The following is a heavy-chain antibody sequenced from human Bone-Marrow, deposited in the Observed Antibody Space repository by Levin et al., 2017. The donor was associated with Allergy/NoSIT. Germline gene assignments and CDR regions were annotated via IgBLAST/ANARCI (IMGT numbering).Heavy chain of an antibody. Sequence: GGSLRLSCAASGFTFSSWWMHWVRQVPGKGLVWVSRTNEDGSITDYADSAKGRFTISRDNGKNTLYLQMNSLRVEDTAIYYCASWAMFYYDGSDFDYFYYGMDVWGQGTTVTVSS. V-gene: IGHV3-74*01. CDR3: ASWAMFYYDGSDFDYFYYGMDV. CDR1: GFTFSSWW. D-gene: IGHD3-16*01. CDR2: TNEDGSIT. J-gene: IGHJ6*02.